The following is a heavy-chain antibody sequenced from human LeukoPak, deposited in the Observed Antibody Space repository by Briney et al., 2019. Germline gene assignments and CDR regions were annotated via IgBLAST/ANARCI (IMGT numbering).Heavy chain of an antibody. J-gene: IGHJ4*02. V-gene: IGHV1-18*01. CDR2: FSAYNGNT. CDR3: ARVGVPAAYLLNFDY. Sequence: GASVKVSCKASGYTFTSYGISWVRQAPGQGLEWMGWFSAYNGNTNYAQKLQGRVTMTTDTSTSTAYMELRSLRSDDTAVYYCARVGVPAAYLLNFDYWGQGTLVTVSS. D-gene: IGHD2-2*01. CDR1: GYTFTSYG.